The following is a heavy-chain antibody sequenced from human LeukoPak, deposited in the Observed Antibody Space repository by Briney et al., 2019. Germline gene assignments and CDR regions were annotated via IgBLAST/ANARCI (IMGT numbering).Heavy chain of an antibody. J-gene: IGHJ5*02. CDR1: GYTFTSYA. CDR3: ARSRITMVRGVADNWFDP. D-gene: IGHD3-10*01. Sequence: GASVKVSCKASGYTFTSYAMHRVRQAPGQRLEWMGWINAGNGNTKYSQKFQGRVTITRDTSASTAYMELSSLRSEDTAVYYCARSRITMVRGVADNWFDPWGQGTLVTVSS. CDR2: INAGNGNT. V-gene: IGHV1-3*01.